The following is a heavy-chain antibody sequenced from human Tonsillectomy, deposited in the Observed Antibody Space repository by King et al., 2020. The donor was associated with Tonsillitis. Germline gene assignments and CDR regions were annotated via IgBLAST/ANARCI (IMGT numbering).Heavy chain of an antibody. D-gene: IGHD6-19*01. CDR2: INHSGST. Sequence: VQLQQWGAGLLKPSETLSLTCAVYGGSFSGYYWSWIRQPPGKGLEWIGEINHSGSTNYNPSLKSRVTISVDTSKNQFSLKLRSVTAADTAVYYCARRRSPRKPNRIAVAGTSRCYFDIWGQGTLVTVSS. V-gene: IGHV4-34*01. CDR3: ARRRSPRKPNRIAVAGTSRCYFDI. CDR1: GGSFSGYY. J-gene: IGHJ3*02.